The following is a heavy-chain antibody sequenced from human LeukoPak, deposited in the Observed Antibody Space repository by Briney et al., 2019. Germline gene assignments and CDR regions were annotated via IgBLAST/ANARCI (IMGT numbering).Heavy chain of an antibody. CDR3: ARAAGYCSGGSCYSFRFDP. D-gene: IGHD2-15*01. J-gene: IGHJ5*02. CDR1: GYTFTSYA. Sequence: ASVKVSCKASGYTFTSYAMHWVRRAPGHRVEGMGWFNAGNGKTKYSQEFQGSVAITTDTSASTAYMELSSLRSEDMAVYYCARAAGYCSGGSCYSFRFDPWGQGTLVTVSS. V-gene: IGHV1-3*03. CDR2: FNAGNGKT.